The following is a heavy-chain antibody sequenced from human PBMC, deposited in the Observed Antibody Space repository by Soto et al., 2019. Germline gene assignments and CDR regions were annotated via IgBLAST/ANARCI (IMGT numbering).Heavy chain of an antibody. CDR1: GGTFSSYA. CDR3: ARERGLNYYDCSGYEAFDI. Sequence: QVQLVQSGAEVKKPGSSVKVSCKASGGTFSSYAISWVRQAPGQGLEWMGGIIPIFGTANYAQKFQGRVTITADESTSTGDMELSSLRYEATAVYYCARERGLNYYDCSGYEAFDIWGQGTMVTVSS. D-gene: IGHD3-22*01. CDR2: IIPIFGTA. J-gene: IGHJ3*02. V-gene: IGHV1-69*12.